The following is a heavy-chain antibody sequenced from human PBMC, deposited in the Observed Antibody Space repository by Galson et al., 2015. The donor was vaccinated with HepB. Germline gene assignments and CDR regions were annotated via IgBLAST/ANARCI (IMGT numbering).Heavy chain of an antibody. V-gene: IGHV3-23*01. CDR1: GFTFSKYG. Sequence: SLRLSCAASGFTFSKYGMTWGRQAPGKGLEWVSVIGISGDSTYYADSVKGRFTISRDNSKNTVYLQMNSLRAEDTAVYYCGKDMGYCGGGTCYSPIDPWGQGTLVIVSS. CDR3: GKDMGYCGGGTCYSPIDP. J-gene: IGHJ5*02. CDR2: IGISGDST. D-gene: IGHD2-15*01.